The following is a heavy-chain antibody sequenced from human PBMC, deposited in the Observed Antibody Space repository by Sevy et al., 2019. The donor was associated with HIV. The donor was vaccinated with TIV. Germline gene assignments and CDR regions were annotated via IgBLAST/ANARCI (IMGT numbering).Heavy chain of an antibody. CDR1: GDSVSSNSAA. CDR3: ARELVGATLYYYYGMDV. D-gene: IGHD1-26*01. Sequence: SQTLSLTCAISGDSVSSNSAAWNWIRQSPSRGLEWLGRTYYRSKWYNDYAVSVKSRITINPDTSKNQYSLQLNSVTPEDTAVYYCARELVGATLYYYYGMDVWGQGTTVTVSS. V-gene: IGHV6-1*01. CDR2: TYYRSKWYN. J-gene: IGHJ6*02.